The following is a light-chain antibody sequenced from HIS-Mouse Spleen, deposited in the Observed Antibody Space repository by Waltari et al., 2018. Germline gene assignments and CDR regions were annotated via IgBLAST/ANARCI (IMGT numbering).Light chain of an antibody. J-gene: IGKJ1*01. Sequence: EIVLTQSPATLSLSPGERATLSCRASQSVSSYLAWYQQKPGQAPRPLLYDASNRATGIPARFSGSGSGTDFTLTISSLEPEDFAVYYCQQRSNWPRTFGQGTKVEIK. CDR1: QSVSSY. CDR2: DAS. V-gene: IGKV3-11*01. CDR3: QQRSNWPRT.